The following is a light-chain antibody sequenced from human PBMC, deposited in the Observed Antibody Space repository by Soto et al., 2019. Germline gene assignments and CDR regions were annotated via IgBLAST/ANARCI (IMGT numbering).Light chain of an antibody. J-gene: IGKJ2*01. CDR2: GAS. Sequence: EIVLTQSPGTLSLSPGERATLSCRASQSVSSSYLAWYQQKPGQAPRLLIYGASSRATGIPDRFSGSGSGTDFTLTISRLEPEDFAVYYCQQYGSSPRMYTFRQGTKLEIK. CDR3: QQYGSSPRMYT. V-gene: IGKV3-20*01. CDR1: QSVSSSY.